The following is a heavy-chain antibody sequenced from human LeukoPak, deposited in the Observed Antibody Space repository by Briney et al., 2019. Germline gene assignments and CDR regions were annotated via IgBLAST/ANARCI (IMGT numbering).Heavy chain of an antibody. J-gene: IGHJ4*02. V-gene: IGHV3-48*03. CDR1: GFTFSNYE. Sequence: PGGSLRLSCAASGFTFSNYEMNWVRQAPGKGLEWVSYISSSGTSIYYADSVKGRFTISRDNSKNTLYLQMNSLRAEDTAVYYCAREGDSSGYYEAIIDYWGQGTLVTVSS. CDR3: AREGDSSGYYEAIIDY. CDR2: ISSSGTSI. D-gene: IGHD3-22*01.